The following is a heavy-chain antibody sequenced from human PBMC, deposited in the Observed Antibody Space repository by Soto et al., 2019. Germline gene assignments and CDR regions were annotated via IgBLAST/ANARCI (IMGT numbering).Heavy chain of an antibody. D-gene: IGHD4-4*01. CDR1: GLTFSHYG. V-gene: IGHV3-30*02. Sequence: GGSLRLSCTASGLTFSHYGMHWVRQAPGKGLQWVALIRNDRITTFYVESVKGRFTISRDNSKNTLYLQMNSLRAEDTAVYYCAKGGEDYKFYYYYGMDVWGQGTTVTVSS. CDR3: AKGGEDYKFYYYYGMDV. J-gene: IGHJ6*02. CDR2: IRNDRITT.